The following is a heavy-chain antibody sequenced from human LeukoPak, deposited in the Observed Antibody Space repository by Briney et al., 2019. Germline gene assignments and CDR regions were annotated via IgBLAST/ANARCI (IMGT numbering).Heavy chain of an antibody. D-gene: IGHD3-22*01. CDR3: ARLPGDYDSSGYPR. CDR2: IKHDGSEE. V-gene: IGHV3-7*01. Sequence: GGSLRLSCAASGFTFSNYWMTWVRLAPGKGLEWVANIKHDGSEESYVDSVKGRFTISRDNVKNSLYLQMNSLRAEDTAVYYCARLPGDYDSSGYPRWGQGTLVTVSS. J-gene: IGHJ4*02. CDR1: GFTFSNYW.